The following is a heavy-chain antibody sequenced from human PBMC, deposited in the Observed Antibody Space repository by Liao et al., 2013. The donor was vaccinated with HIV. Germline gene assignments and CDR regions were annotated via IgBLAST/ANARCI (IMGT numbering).Heavy chain of an antibody. CDR1: GGSVSSSSYY. Sequence: QLHLQESGPGLMKPSETLSLTCTVSGGSVSSSSYYWGWIRQPPGKGLEWIGCTSNSGSTYYSPSLKSRLTISVDTFKNQVSLKMISVTAADTAVYYCAGRREYNWNYNYYYMDVWGKGTTVTVSS. J-gene: IGHJ6*03. CDR3: AGRREYNWNYNYYYMDV. D-gene: IGHD1-20*01. V-gene: IGHV4-39*07. CDR2: TSNSGST.